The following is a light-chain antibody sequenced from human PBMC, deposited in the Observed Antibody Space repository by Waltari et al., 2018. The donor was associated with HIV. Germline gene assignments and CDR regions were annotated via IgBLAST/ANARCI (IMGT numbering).Light chain of an antibody. V-gene: IGKV4-1*01. J-gene: IGKJ1*01. CDR2: WAS. CDR1: QSVLYSSNNKNY. Sequence: IVMTQSPESLAVSLGERATINCKSSQSVLYSSNNKNYLAWYQQKPGQPPKLLIYWASTRESGVPDRFSGSGSGTDFTLTISSLQAEDVALYYCQQYYSTPRTFGQGTKVEVK. CDR3: QQYYSTPRT.